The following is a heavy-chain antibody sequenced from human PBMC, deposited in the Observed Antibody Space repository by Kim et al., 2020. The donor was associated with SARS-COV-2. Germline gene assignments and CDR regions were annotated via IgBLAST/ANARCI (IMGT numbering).Heavy chain of an antibody. V-gene: IGHV3-23*01. CDR3: ARERLDYTSTGCDYYFYAGMDV. Sequence: GGSLRLSCTGSGFTFSAYTMSWVRQAPGKGLQWVSAITGSGARAYSIASVRGRFTISRDNSKNSLYLEMNSLRAEDTAVYYCARERLDYTSTGCDYYFYAGMDVWGQGTTVTVSS. CDR1: GFTFSAYT. D-gene: IGHD2-2*01. CDR2: ITGSGARA. J-gene: IGHJ6*02.